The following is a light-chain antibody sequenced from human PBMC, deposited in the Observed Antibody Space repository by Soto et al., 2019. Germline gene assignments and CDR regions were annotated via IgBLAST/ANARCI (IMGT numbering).Light chain of an antibody. Sequence: EIVLTQSPATLSLSPGERATLSCGASQSVSSYLAWYQQKPGQAPRLLIYDASNRATGIPARFSGSGSGTDFTLTISSLEPEDFAVYYCQQRRDTFGQGTKLEIK. J-gene: IGKJ2*01. CDR1: QSVSSY. V-gene: IGKV3-11*01. CDR2: DAS. CDR3: QQRRDT.